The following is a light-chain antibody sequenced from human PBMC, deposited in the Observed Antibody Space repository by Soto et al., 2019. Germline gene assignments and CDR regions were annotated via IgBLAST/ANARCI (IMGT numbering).Light chain of an antibody. J-gene: IGLJ2*01. Sequence: QSALTQPASVSGSPGQSITISCAVTRDDIGAYDYVSWYQQHPGNAPKLLVYEVTNRPSGVSDRSSGSKSGNTASLTISGLQAEDEADYYCNSYTNSSAVVFGGGTKVTVL. V-gene: IGLV2-14*01. CDR3: NSYTNSSAVV. CDR1: RDDIGAYDY. CDR2: EVT.